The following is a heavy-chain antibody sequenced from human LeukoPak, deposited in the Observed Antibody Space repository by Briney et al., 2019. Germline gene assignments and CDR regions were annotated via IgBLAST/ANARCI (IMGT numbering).Heavy chain of an antibody. D-gene: IGHD5-18*01. CDR2: INPNTGGT. J-gene: IGHJ4*02. V-gene: IGHV1-2*02. CDR1: GYTFTGYY. Sequence: ASVKVSCKASGYTFTGYYIHWVRQAPGQGLEWMGWINPNTGGTNYARQFQGRVTMTTDTSTSTAYMELRSLRSDDTAMYYCARDRMDTGTYFGYWGQGTLVTVSS. CDR3: ARDRMDTGTYFGY.